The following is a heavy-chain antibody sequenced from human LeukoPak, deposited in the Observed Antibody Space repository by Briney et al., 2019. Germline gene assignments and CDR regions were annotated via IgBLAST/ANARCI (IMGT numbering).Heavy chain of an antibody. J-gene: IGHJ3*02. CDR3: ARDLDGSIWQNDAFDI. Sequence: GGSLRLSCAASGFTFSSYEMNWVRQAPGKGREGVSYISSSGSTIYYADSVKGRFTIPRHNAKNSLYLQMNSLRGEDTAVYYCARDLDGSIWQNDAFDIWGQGTMVTVSS. V-gene: IGHV3-48*03. D-gene: IGHD6-13*01. CDR1: GFTFSSYE. CDR2: ISSSGSTI.